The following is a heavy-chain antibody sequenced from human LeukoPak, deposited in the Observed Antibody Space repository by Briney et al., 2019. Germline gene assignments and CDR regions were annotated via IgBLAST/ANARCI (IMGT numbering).Heavy chain of an antibody. CDR2: IYYSGST. CDR3: ARHEESAAAAMYYYYYMDV. D-gene: IGHD6-25*01. V-gene: IGHV4-39*01. Sequence: PSETLSLTCTVSGGSISSSSYYWGWIRQPPGKGLEWIGSIYYSGSTHYNPSLKSRVTISVDTSKNQFSLKLSSVTAADTAVYYCARHEESAAAAMYYYYYMDVWGKGTTVTVSS. CDR1: GGSISSSSYY. J-gene: IGHJ6*03.